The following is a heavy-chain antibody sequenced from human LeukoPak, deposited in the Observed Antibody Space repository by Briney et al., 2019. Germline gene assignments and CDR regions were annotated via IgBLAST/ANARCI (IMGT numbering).Heavy chain of an antibody. V-gene: IGHV3-48*03. D-gene: IGHD3-10*01. Sequence: GGFLRLSCAASGFTFSTYEMFWVRQAPGKGLEWVSYISSSGTAMYYADSVKGRFTISRDNAENSLYLQMNSLRAEDTAVYYCARESYYGSGTYLGYWGQGTLVTVSS. CDR2: ISSSGTAM. CDR3: ARESYYGSGTYLGY. CDR1: GFTFSTYE. J-gene: IGHJ4*02.